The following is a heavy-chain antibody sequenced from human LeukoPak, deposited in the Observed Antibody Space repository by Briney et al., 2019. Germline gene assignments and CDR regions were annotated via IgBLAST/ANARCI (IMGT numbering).Heavy chain of an antibody. D-gene: IGHD6-13*01. CDR1: GGTFSSYA. Sequence: ASVKVSCKASGGTFSSYAISWVRQAPGQGLEWMGGIIPIFGTANYAQKFQGRVTMTRDMSTSTVYMELSSLRSEDTAVYYCARGGFGCSSWCGLNFDYWGQGTLVTVSS. CDR2: IIPIFGTA. CDR3: ARGGFGCSSWCGLNFDY. V-gene: IGHV1-69*05. J-gene: IGHJ4*02.